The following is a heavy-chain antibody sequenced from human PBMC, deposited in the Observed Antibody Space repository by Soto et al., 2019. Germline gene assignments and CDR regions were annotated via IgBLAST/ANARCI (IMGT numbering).Heavy chain of an antibody. CDR1: GGSFSGYY. V-gene: IGHV4-34*01. CDR2: INHSGST. CDR3: ARTPRRITMVRGVIRDAFDI. D-gene: IGHD3-10*01. Sequence: QVQLQQWGAGLLKPSETLSLTCAVYGGSFSGYYWSWIRQPPGKGLEWIGEINHSGSTNYNPSLKSRVTISVDTSKHQFSMKLSSVTAADTAVYYCARTPRRITMVRGVIRDAFDIWGQGTMVTVSS. J-gene: IGHJ3*02.